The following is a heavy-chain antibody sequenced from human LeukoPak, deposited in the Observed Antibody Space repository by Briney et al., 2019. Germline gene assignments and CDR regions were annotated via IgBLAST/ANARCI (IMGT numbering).Heavy chain of an antibody. CDR3: ARANGGYYLDY. V-gene: IGHV3-66*01. D-gene: IGHD3-10*01. J-gene: IGHJ4*02. Sequence: GGSLRLSCAASGFTFSSNYMSWVRQAPGKGLEWVSVIYSGGSTYYADSVRGRFTISRDNSKNTLYLQMNSLRAEDTAVYYCARANGGYYLDYWGQGTLVTVSS. CDR1: GFTFSSNY. CDR2: IYSGGST.